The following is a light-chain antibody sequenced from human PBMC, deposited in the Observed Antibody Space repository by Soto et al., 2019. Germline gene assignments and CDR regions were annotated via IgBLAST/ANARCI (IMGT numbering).Light chain of an antibody. CDR1: SSDVGGYNY. CDR2: EVT. V-gene: IGLV2-8*01. CDR3: SSYAGSNNLV. Sequence: QSALTQPPSASGSPVQSVTISCTGASSDVGGYNYVSWCQQHPGKAPKLMIYEVTKRPSGVPDRFSGSKSGNTASLTVSGLQVEDEADYYCSSYAGSNNLVFGGGTQLNVL. J-gene: IGLJ3*02.